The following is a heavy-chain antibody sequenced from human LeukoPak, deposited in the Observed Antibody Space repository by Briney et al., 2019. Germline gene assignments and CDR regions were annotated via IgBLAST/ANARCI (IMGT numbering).Heavy chain of an antibody. Sequence: KPGGSLRHSCAASAFTFSDYYMSWIRQAPGKGLEWVSYISSSGSTIYYADSVKGRFTISRDNAKNSLYLQMNSLRAEDTALYYCAKGGYGDYGVPLRYWGQGTLVTVSS. CDR1: AFTFSDYY. CDR3: AKGGYGDYGVPLRY. D-gene: IGHD4-17*01. CDR2: ISSSGSTI. J-gene: IGHJ4*02. V-gene: IGHV3-11*01.